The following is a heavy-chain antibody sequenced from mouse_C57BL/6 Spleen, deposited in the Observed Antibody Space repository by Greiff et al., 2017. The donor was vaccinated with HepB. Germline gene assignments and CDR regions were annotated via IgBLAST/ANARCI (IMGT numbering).Heavy chain of an antibody. Sequence: DVKLVESEGGLVQPGSSMKLSCTASGFTFSDYYMAWVRQVPEKGLEWVANINYDGSSTYYLDSLKSRFIISRDNAKNILYLQMSSLKSEDTATYYCARDRGYYGSRGGAMDYWGQGTSVTVSS. J-gene: IGHJ4*01. D-gene: IGHD1-1*01. CDR1: GFTFSDYY. CDR2: INYDGSST. V-gene: IGHV5-16*01. CDR3: ARDRGYYGSRGGAMDY.